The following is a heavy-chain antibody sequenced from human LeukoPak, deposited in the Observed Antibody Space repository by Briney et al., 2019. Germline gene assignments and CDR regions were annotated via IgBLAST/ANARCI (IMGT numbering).Heavy chain of an antibody. Sequence: SETLSLTCTVSGGSISSGDYYWSWIRQPPGKGLEWIGYIYYNGSTYYNPSLKSRVTISVDTSKNQFSLKLSSVTAADTAVYYCARVVVVAATGIRFDPWGQGTLVTVSS. CDR1: GGSISSGDYY. CDR2: IYYNGST. CDR3: ARVVVVAATGIRFDP. V-gene: IGHV4-30-4*08. D-gene: IGHD2-15*01. J-gene: IGHJ5*02.